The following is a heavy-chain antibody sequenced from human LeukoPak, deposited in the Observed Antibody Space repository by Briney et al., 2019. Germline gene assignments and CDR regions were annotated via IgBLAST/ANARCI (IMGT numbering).Heavy chain of an antibody. J-gene: IGHJ4*02. CDR2: IGTAGDT. CDR1: GFTFSSYD. Sequence: GGSLRLSCAASGFTFSSYDMHWVRQATGKGLEWVSAIGTAGDTYYPGSVKGRFTISRENAKNSLYLQMNSLRAGHTAVYYCARVGDSSGSYDYWGQGTLVTVSS. CDR3: ARVGDSSGSYDY. V-gene: IGHV3-13*01. D-gene: IGHD3-22*01.